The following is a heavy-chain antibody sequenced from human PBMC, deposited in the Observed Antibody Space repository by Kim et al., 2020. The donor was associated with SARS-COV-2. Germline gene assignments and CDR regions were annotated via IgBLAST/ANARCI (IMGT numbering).Heavy chain of an antibody. V-gene: IGHV1-18*04. CDR1: GYTFTSYG. Sequence: ASVKVSCKASGYTFTSYGISWVRQAPGQGLEWMGWISAYNGNTNYAQKLQGRVTMTTDTSTSTAYMELRSLRSDDTAVYYCARDQSLRLGELSLDGFDYWGQGTLVTVSS. CDR2: ISAYNGNT. CDR3: ARDQSLRLGELSLDGFDY. D-gene: IGHD3-16*02. J-gene: IGHJ4*02.